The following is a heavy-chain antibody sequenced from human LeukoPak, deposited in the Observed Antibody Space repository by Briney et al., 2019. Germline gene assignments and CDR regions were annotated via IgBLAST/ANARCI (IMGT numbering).Heavy chain of an antibody. J-gene: IGHJ4*02. CDR2: TYYRSKWYN. CDR1: XDSVSSNSAA. CDR3: ARVHYVWGSYRYSGEYYFDY. V-gene: IGHV6-1*01. Sequence: SXXLSLTCAISXDSVSSNSAAWNWIRQSPSRGLGWLGRTYYRSKWYNDYAVSVKSRITINPDTSKNQFSLQLNSVTPEDTAVYYCARVHYVWGSYRYSGEYYFDYWGQGTLVTVSS. D-gene: IGHD3-16*02.